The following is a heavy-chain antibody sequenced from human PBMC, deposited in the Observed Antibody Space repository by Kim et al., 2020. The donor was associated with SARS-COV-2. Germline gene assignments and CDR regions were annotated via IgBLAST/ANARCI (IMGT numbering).Heavy chain of an antibody. V-gene: IGHV4-39*07. CDR3: ATRITMVRGVKGWFDP. CDR1: GGSISSSSYY. CDR2: IYYSGST. J-gene: IGHJ5*02. Sequence: SETLSLTCTVSGGSISSSSYYWGWIRQPPGKGLEWIGSIYYSGSTYYNPSLKSRVTISVDTSKNQFSLKLSSVTAADTAVYYCATRITMVRGVKGWFDPWGQGTLVTVSS. D-gene: IGHD3-10*01.